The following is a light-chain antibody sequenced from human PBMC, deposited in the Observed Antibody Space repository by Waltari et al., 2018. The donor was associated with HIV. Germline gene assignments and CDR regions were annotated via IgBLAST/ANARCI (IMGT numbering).Light chain of an antibody. Sequence: QSVLSQPPSASGTPGQNTSISCSGDISNIGNSFVYWYQQPPGMAPRLLIYRNDPRPAGDPDRCFGSESDTSASLAISGLRFEDEADDHCSTWDDSLSHWVFGLGTKLTVL. CDR3: STWDDSLSHWV. CDR2: RND. J-gene: IGLJ3*02. CDR1: ISNIGNSF. V-gene: IGLV1-47*01.